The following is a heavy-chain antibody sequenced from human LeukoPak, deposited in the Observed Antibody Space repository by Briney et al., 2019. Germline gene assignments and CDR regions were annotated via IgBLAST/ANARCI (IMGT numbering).Heavy chain of an antibody. J-gene: IGHJ6*02. CDR1: GYTFTGYY. V-gene: IGHV1-2*04. CDR3: ARGPRTYSNYDYCGMDV. D-gene: IGHD4-11*01. Sequence: ASVKVSCKASGYTFTGYYMHWVRQAPGQGLEWMGWINPNSGGTNYSQKFQGWVTMTRDTSISTAYMELSRLRSDDTAVYYCARGPRTYSNYDYCGMDVRGQGTTVTVSS. CDR2: INPNSGGT.